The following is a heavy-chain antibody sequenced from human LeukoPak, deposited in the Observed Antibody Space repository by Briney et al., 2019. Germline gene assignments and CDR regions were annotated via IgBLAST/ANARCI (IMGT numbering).Heavy chain of an antibody. CDR2: IYSGGST. CDR3: ARVGGSSWYDYYYYGMDV. V-gene: IGHV3-53*01. J-gene: IGHJ6*04. Sequence: PGGSLTLFCAVSGFTVSSNFLSWVRQAPGKALEGLSVIYSGGSTYYADSVKGRFTIPRDNSKNTLYLQMNSLRAEDTAVYYCARVGGSSWYDYYYYGMDVWGKGTTVTVSS. CDR1: GFTVSSNF. D-gene: IGHD6-13*01.